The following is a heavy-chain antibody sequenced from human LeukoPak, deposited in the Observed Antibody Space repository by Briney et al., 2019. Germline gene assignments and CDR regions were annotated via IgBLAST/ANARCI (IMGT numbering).Heavy chain of an antibody. J-gene: IGHJ4*02. CDR2: ISSSSSYI. CDR3: AREHYDFWSGYYTGTYYFDY. CDR1: GFTFSSYS. Sequence: GGSLRLSCAASGFTFSSYSMNWVRQAPGKGLEWVSSISSSSSYIYYADSVKGRFTISRDNAKNSLYLQMNSLRAEDTAVYYCAREHYDFWSGYYTGTYYFDYWGQGTLVTVS. V-gene: IGHV3-21*01. D-gene: IGHD3-3*01.